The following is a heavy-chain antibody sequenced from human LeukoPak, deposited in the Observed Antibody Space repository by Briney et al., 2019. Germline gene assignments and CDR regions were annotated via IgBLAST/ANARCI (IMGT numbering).Heavy chain of an antibody. V-gene: IGHV4-61*02. J-gene: IGHJ5*02. CDR2: IYTSGST. CDR1: GGSISTENYC. CDR3: ARDQCSTTSCYSSNWFDP. Sequence: PSETLSLTCTVSGGSISTENYCWGWIRQPSGKGLEWIGRIYTSGSTNYNPSLKSRVTMSVDTSKNQFSLKLSSVTAADTAVYYCARDQCSTTSCYSSNWFDPWGQGTLVTVSS. D-gene: IGHD2-2*01.